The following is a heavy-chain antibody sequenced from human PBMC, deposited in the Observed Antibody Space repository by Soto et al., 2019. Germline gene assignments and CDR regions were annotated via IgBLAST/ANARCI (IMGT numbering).Heavy chain of an antibody. CDR3: AKDRDSSGWFSGYYYGVDV. CDR2: ISYDGSNK. J-gene: IGHJ6*02. CDR1: GFTFSNAW. V-gene: IGHV3-30*18. Sequence: GGSLRLSCAASGFTFSNAWMNWVRQAPGKGLEWVALISYDGSNKYYADSVKGRFTISRDNSKNTLSLQVSSLRPEDTAVYYCAKDRDSSGWFSGYYYGVDVWGQGTTVTVSS. D-gene: IGHD6-19*01.